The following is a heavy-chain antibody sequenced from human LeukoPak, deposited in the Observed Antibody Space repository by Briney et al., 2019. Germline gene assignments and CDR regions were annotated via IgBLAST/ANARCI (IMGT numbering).Heavy chain of an antibody. CDR2: ISGSGGST. J-gene: IGHJ4*02. V-gene: IGHV3-23*01. D-gene: IGHD4-17*01. CDR3: AKGPDYGDYFDY. CDR1: GFTFSSYA. Sequence: GESLRLSCAASGFTFSSYAMSWVRQAPGKGLEWVSAISGSGGSTYYADSVKGRFTISRDNSKNTLYLQMNSLRAEDTAVYYCAKGPDYGDYFDYWGQGTLVTVSS.